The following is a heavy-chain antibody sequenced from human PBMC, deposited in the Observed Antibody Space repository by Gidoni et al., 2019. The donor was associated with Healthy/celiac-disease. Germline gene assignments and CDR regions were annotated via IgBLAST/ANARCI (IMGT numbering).Heavy chain of an antibody. Sequence: QVQLQESGPGLVKPSETLSLTCTVSGGSISSYSWSWIRQPPGKGLEWIGYIYYSGSTNYNPSLKSRVTISVDTSKNQFSLKLSSVTAADTAVYYCAASSYYYDSSGYPRFSWFDPWGQGTLVTVSS. CDR3: AASSYYYDSSGYPRFSWFDP. D-gene: IGHD3-22*01. CDR2: IYYSGST. V-gene: IGHV4-59*01. J-gene: IGHJ5*02. CDR1: GGSISSYS.